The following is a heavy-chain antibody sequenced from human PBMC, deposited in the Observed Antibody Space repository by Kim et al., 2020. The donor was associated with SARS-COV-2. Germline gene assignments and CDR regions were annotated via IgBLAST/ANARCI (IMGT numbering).Heavy chain of an antibody. Sequence: GRSLILSCAASGFTFSSYAMTWVRQAPGKGLEWVSAISASGGNTYYADSVKGRFTLSRDNSRNTLSLQMNSLRAEDTAVYYCAQNWNTDYWGQGTLVTVS. J-gene: IGHJ4*02. V-gene: IGHV3-23*01. CDR3: AQNWNTDY. D-gene: IGHD1-1*01. CDR2: ISASGGNT. CDR1: GFTFSSYA.